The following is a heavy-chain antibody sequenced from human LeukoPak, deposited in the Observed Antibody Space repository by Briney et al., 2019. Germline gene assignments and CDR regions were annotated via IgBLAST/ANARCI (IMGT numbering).Heavy chain of an antibody. V-gene: IGHV4-4*07. J-gene: IGHJ4*02. CDR3: ARWSFYGSGSWGAYYFDY. CDR2: IYTSGST. CDR1: GGSISSYY. D-gene: IGHD3-10*01. Sequence: PSETLSLTCTVSGGSISSYYWSWIRQPAGKGLEWIGRIYTSGSTNYNPSLKSRVTISVDTSKNQFSLKLSSVTAADTAVYYCARWSFYGSGSWGAYYFDYWGQGTLVTVSS.